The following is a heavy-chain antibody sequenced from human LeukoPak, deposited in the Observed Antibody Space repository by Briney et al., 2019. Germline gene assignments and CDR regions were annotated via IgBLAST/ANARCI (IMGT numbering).Heavy chain of an antibody. Sequence: GGSLRLSCAASGFTFSSYAMSWVRQAPGKGLEWVSAISGSGGSTYYADSVKGRFTISRDNSKNTLYLQMNSLRAEDTAVYYCAKINVVVVAATQTDFDYWGQGTLVTVSS. CDR1: GFTFSSYA. D-gene: IGHD2-15*01. CDR3: AKINVVVVAATQTDFDY. V-gene: IGHV3-23*01. J-gene: IGHJ4*02. CDR2: ISGSGGST.